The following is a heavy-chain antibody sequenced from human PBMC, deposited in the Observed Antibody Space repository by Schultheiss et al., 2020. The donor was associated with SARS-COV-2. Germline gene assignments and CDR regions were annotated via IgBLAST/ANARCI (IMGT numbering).Heavy chain of an antibody. CDR3: ARQYSGSLTV. Sequence: SQTLSLTCAVSGYSISSGYYWGWIRQPPGKGLEWIGAISQSGTTYFGPSLKSRVTISVDTSKNQFSLKLSSVTAADTAVYYCARQYSGSLTVWGQGTLVTVSS. CDR2: ISQSGTT. V-gene: IGHV4-38-2*01. CDR1: GYSISSGYY. J-gene: IGHJ4*02. D-gene: IGHD1-26*01.